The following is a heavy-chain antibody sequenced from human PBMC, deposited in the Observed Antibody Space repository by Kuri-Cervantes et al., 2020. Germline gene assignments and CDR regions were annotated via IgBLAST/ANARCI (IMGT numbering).Heavy chain of an antibody. CDR2: ISWNSGSI. V-gene: IGHV3-9*01. J-gene: IGHJ6*02. Sequence: GGSLRLSCAASGFTFDDYAMHWVRQAPGKGLEWVSGISWNSGSIGYADSEKGRFTVSRDNAKNSLFLQMNSLRAEDTALYYCAKEGPALGHNGVGIWGQGTTVTVSS. D-gene: IGHD3-3*02. CDR3: AKEGPALGHNGVGI. CDR1: GFTFDDYA.